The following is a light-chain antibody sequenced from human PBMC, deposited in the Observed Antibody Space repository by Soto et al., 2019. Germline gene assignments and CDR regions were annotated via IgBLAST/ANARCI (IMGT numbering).Light chain of an antibody. Sequence: QSVLTQPPSASGTPGQRVTISCSGSGSNIGSNYVYWYQQLPGTAPKVLIYRNNQRPSGVPDRFSGSKSGTSASLAISGLRSEYEADYYCAAWDDSLSGSYVFGKGTKVTVL. CDR2: RNN. CDR1: GSNIGSNY. J-gene: IGLJ1*01. CDR3: AAWDDSLSGSYV. V-gene: IGLV1-47*01.